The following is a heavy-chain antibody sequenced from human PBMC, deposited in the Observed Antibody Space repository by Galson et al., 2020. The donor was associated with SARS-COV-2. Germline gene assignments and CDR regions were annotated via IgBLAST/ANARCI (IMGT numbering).Heavy chain of an antibody. CDR2: ISGSGRTI. Sequence: SGGSLRLSCAASGFTLSSYAMNWVRQAPGKGLEWVSYISGSGRTIYYTDSVRGRFTISRDTAKNSLYLEMNNLSAEDTAVYYCARDQSGYVNWFDPWGQGTLVTVSS. V-gene: IGHV3-48*01. J-gene: IGHJ5*02. CDR3: ARDQSGYVNWFDP. D-gene: IGHD3-3*01. CDR1: GFTLSSYA.